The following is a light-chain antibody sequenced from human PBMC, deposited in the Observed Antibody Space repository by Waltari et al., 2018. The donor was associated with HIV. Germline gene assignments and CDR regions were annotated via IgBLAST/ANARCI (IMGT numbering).Light chain of an antibody. V-gene: IGLV2-14*01. J-gene: IGLJ3*02. Sequence: QSALTQPASVSGSPGQSITISCTGTSSDVGGYNYVSWYQQHPGKAPKLRIYEVSNRPSWVSNRFSGSKSGNTASLTISGLQAEDEADYYCSSYTSSSGRVFGGGTKLTVL. CDR3: SSYTSSSGRV. CDR1: SSDVGGYNY. CDR2: EVS.